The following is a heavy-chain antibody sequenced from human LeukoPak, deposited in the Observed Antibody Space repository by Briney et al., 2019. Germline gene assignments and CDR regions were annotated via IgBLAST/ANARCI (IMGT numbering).Heavy chain of an antibody. CDR3: ARGPPDYDFWSGYTYNWLDP. V-gene: IGHV3-48*01. CDR2: ISSSSSTI. J-gene: IGHJ5*02. Sequence: GGSLRLSCAASGFTFSSYSMNWVRQAPGKGLEWVSYISSSSSTIYYADSVKGRFTISRDNAKNSLYLQMNSLRAEDTAVYYCARGPPDYDFWSGYTYNWLDPWGQGTLVTVSS. CDR1: GFTFSSYS. D-gene: IGHD3-3*01.